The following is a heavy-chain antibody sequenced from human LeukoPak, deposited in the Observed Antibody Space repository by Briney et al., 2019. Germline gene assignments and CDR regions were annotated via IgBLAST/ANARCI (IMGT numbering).Heavy chain of an antibody. CDR2: ISGSGGST. CDR3: ASSGVEMATLEETDY. CDR1: GFTFSSYA. J-gene: IGHJ4*02. Sequence: PGGSLRLSCAASGFTFSSYAMSWVRQAPGKGLEWVSAISGSGGSTYYADSVKGRFTISRDNSKNTLYLQMNSLRAEDTAVYYCASSGVEMATLEETDYWGQGTLVTVSS. V-gene: IGHV3-23*01. D-gene: IGHD6-19*01.